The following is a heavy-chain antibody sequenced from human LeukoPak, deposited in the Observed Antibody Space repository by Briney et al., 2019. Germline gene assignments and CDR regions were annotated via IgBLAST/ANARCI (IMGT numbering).Heavy chain of an antibody. J-gene: IGHJ4*02. CDR1: GYTFTTHW. Sequence: GESLKISCKASGYTFTTHWTGWVRQMPGKGLEWMGIVYGDDSDTRYSPSFQGQVTISADRSTTTAYLQWSSPKASDTAIYYCARRGIRDGYNYADYWGQGTLVTVSS. CDR3: ARRGIRDGYNYADY. CDR2: VYGDDSDT. D-gene: IGHD5-24*01. V-gene: IGHV5-51*01.